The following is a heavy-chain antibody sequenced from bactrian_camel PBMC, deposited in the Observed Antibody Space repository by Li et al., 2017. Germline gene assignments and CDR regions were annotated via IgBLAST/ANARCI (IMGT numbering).Heavy chain of an antibody. J-gene: IGHJ4*01. CDR3: AIDSIYGGKCDHVYEPGYDSWAY. D-gene: IGHD5*01. CDR2: INPDGGET. V-gene: IGHV3S1*01. CDR1: DFSKNTKC. Sequence: HVQLVESGGGSAQAGGSLRLSCVVADFSKNTKCMGWFRQVPGKEREGVATINPDGGETWYAVTVKGRFTISRDNAKNTLYLQMSVLKPEGTAMYYCAIDSIYGGKCDHVYEPGYDSWAYWGRGTQVTVS.